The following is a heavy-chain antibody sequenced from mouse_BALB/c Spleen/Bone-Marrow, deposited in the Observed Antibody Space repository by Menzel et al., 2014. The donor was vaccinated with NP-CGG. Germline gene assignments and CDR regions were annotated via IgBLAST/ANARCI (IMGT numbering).Heavy chain of an antibody. J-gene: IGHJ2*01. V-gene: IGHV1-69*02. CDR2: IYPSDSYT. D-gene: IGHD1-1*01. Sequence: QVQLQQSGAELVRPGASVKLSCKASGYTFTSYWINWVKQRPGQGLEWIGNIYPSDSYTNYNQKFKDKATLTVDKSSSTAYMQLSSPTSEDSAVHYCTREGYYGSSYVDYWGQGTTLTVSS. CDR3: TREGYYGSSYVDY. CDR1: GYTFTSYW.